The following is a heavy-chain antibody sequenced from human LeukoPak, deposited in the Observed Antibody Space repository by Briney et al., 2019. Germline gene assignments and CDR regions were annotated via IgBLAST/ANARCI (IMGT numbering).Heavy chain of an antibody. CDR2: ISGSGGST. D-gene: IGHD4-17*01. J-gene: IGHJ3*02. V-gene: IGHV3-23*01. CDR1: GFTFSTYA. Sequence: GGTLRLSCAASGFTFSTYAMSWVRQAPGKGLEWVSGISGSGGSTFYADSVKGRFTISRDNAKNSLYLQMNSLRAEDTAVYYCATGDYGAFDIWGQGTMVTVSS. CDR3: ATGDYGAFDI.